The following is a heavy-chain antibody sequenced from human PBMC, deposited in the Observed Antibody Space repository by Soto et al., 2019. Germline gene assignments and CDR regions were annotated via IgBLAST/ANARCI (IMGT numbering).Heavy chain of an antibody. CDR1: GGFFSDYY. D-gene: IGHD5-18*01. V-gene: IGHV4-34*01. J-gene: IGHJ3*02. CDR3: ARTGYSYGQWGGAFVI. Sequence: PSETLSLTCAVYGGFFSDYYWSWIRQPPGKGLEWIGEINHSGRTNYNPSLKSRVTISVDTSKNQFSLKLNSVTAADTAVYYCARTGYSYGQWGGAFVISCQGTMVTVSS. CDR2: INHSGRT.